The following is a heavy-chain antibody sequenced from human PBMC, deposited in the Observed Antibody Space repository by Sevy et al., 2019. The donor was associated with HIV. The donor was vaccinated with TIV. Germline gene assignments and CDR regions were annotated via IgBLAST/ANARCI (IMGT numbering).Heavy chain of an antibody. CDR2: ISSSSSYI. CDR1: GFTFSSYS. Sequence: GGSLRLSCAASGFTFSSYSMNWVRQAPGKGLEWVSSISSSSSYIYYADSVKGRFTISRDNAKNSLYLQMNSLRAEDTAVYYCARDWRALKNWNYYYFDYWGQGTLVTVSS. V-gene: IGHV3-21*01. D-gene: IGHD1-7*01. CDR3: ARDWRALKNWNYYYFDY. J-gene: IGHJ4*02.